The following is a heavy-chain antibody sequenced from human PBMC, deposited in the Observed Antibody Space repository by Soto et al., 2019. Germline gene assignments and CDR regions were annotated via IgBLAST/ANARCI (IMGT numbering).Heavy chain of an antibody. J-gene: IGHJ5*02. Sequence: QVQLVQSGAEVKKPGASVKVSCKASGYTFTSYDINWVRQATGQGLEWMGWMNPNSGNTGYAQKFQGRVTMTRNTSISTAYMDLSSLRSEDTAVYYCARERSAAGTGGCDPWGQGTLVTVSS. CDR3: ARERSAAGTGGCDP. CDR1: GYTFTSYD. V-gene: IGHV1-8*01. CDR2: MNPNSGNT. D-gene: IGHD6-13*01.